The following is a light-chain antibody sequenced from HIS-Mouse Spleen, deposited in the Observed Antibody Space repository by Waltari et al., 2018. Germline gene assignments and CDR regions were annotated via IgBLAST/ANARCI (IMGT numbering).Light chain of an antibody. J-gene: IGKJ1*01. Sequence: VLTQSPATLSLSPGERATLSCRASQSVSSYLAWYQQTPGQAPRLLIYDASNRATGIPARFSGSGSGTDFTLTISSLEPEDFAVYYCQQRSNWRWTFGQGTKVEIK. V-gene: IGKV3-11*01. CDR2: DAS. CDR3: QQRSNWRWT. CDR1: QSVSSY.